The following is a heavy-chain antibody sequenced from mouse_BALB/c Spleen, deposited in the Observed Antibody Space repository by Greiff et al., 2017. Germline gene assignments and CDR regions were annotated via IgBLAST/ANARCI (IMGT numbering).Heavy chain of an antibody. V-gene: IGHV1-87*01. CDR1: GYTFTSYW. J-gene: IGHJ4*01. CDR2: IYPGDGDT. CDR3: ARDLDY. Sequence: VKLQESGAELARPGASVKLSCKASGYTFTSYWMQWVKQRPGQGLEWIGAIYPGDGDTRYTQKFKGKATLTADKSSSTAYMQLSSLASEDSAVYYCARDLDYWGQGTSVTVSS.